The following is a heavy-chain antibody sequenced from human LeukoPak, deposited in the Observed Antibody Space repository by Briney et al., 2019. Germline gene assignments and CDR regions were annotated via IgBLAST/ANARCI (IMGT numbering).Heavy chain of an antibody. CDR3: AKGGSSSPRSTFDY. J-gene: IGHJ4*02. D-gene: IGHD6-13*01. V-gene: IGHV3-23*01. Sequence: PGGSLKLSCAASGFTFSSYAMSWVRQAPGKGLEWVSAISGSGGSTYYADSVKGRFTISRDNSKNTLYLQMNSLRAEDTAVYYCAKGGSSSPRSTFDYWGQGTLLTVSS. CDR2: ISGSGGST. CDR1: GFTFSSYA.